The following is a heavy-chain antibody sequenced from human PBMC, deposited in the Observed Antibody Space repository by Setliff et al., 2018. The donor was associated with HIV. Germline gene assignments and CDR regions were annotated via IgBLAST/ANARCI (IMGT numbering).Heavy chain of an antibody. CDR1: GYTFPGYY. V-gene: IGHV1-2*06. D-gene: IGHD2-15*01. J-gene: IGHJ4*02. CDR3: AGGVRIGVVVWVGDY. Sequence: ASVKVSCKASGYTFPGYYMHWVRQAPGQGREWMGRINPISGDTDYAQKFQGRVTITRDTSISTDYMELSGLSSDDTALYYCAGGVRIGVVVWVGDYWGQGILVTVSS. CDR2: INPISGDT.